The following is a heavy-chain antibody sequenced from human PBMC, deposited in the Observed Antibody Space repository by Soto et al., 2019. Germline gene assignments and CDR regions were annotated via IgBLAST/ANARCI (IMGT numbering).Heavy chain of an antibody. CDR1: VFTFSSYS. D-gene: IGHD2-15*01. J-gene: IGHJ4*02. V-gene: IGHV3-21*01. Sequence: GGSLRLSCAASVFTFSSYSMNWVRQAPGKGLECVSSISISSSYIYYADSVKGRFTISRYNAKNSLYMQMNSLRAEDTAVYYCARSSAPPHWGQGTLVTVSS. CDR3: ARSSAPPH. CDR2: ISISSSYI.